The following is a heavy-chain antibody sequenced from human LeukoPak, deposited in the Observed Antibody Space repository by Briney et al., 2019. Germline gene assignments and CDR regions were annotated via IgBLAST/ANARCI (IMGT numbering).Heavy chain of an antibody. CDR2: INREGNEK. CDR1: GFAFSSYW. V-gene: IGHV3-7*01. D-gene: IGHD4-23*01. CDR3: ARVGTWELQRVFDF. J-gene: IGHJ4*02. Sequence: GGSLRLSCATSGFAFSSYWMTWVRQVPGKGLEWVANINREGNEKYYVDSVKGRFTISIDNAKNSVDLQMDSLRVEDTAVYYCARVGTWELQRVFDFWGQGTLVTVSS.